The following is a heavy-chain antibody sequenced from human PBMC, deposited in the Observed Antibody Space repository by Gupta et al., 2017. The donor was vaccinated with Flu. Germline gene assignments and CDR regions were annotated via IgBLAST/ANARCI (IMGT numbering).Heavy chain of an antibody. CDR3: AKDISLSGLGFDY. Sequence: EVQLVQSGGGVVQPGRSLRLSCAASGFIFENYAIHWVRQVPGKGLEWVSTITWNSGTIVYADSVKGRFTISRDNAKNSLYLQMSSLRAEDTALYYCAKDISLSGLGFDYWGQGVLVSVSS. CDR1: GFIFENYA. V-gene: IGHV3-9*01. CDR2: ITWNSGTI. J-gene: IGHJ4*02. D-gene: IGHD2/OR15-2a*01.